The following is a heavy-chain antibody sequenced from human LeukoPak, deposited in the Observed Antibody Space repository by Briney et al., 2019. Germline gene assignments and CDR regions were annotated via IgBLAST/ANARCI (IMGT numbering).Heavy chain of an antibody. CDR1: GGSISSYY. V-gene: IGHV4-38-2*02. CDR2: MYDSGST. Sequence: SETLSLTCTVSGGSISSYYWGWIRQPPGKGLEWIGSMEWIGSMYDSGSTYYNPSLKSRVTISVDTSKNQFSLKVRSVTAADTAVYYCARDRGTWNDDGFDYWGQGTLVTVSS. D-gene: IGHD1-1*01. CDR3: ARDRGTWNDDGFDY. J-gene: IGHJ4*02.